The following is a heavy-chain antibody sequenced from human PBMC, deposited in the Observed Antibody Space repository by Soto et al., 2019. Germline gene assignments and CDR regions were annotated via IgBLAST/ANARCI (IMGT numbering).Heavy chain of an antibody. J-gene: IGHJ6*02. D-gene: IGHD6-6*01. Sequence: EVQLVESRGGLVQPGGSLRLSCAASGFSFSTYSMNWVRHAPGKGLEWVSYISSRSYTIYYVDSVKGRFTISRDNAKNSLYLQMNSLRDEDTAVYYCARGGSSSDNGMDVWGQGTTVTVSS. CDR3: ARGGSSSDNGMDV. CDR2: ISSRSYTI. V-gene: IGHV3-48*02. CDR1: GFSFSTYS.